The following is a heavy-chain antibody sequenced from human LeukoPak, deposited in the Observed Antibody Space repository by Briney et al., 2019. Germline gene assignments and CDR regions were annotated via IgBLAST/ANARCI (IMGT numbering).Heavy chain of an antibody. D-gene: IGHD3-22*01. CDR2: ISGSGGST. CDR3: AKEERITIRLVVIGAFDC. V-gene: IGHV3-23*01. J-gene: IGHJ3*01. Sequence: GGSLRLSCAASGFTFSSYAMSWVRQAPGKGLEWVLAISGSGGSTYYADSVKGRFTISRDNSKNTLYLQMNSLRAEDTAVYYCAKEERITIRLVVIGAFDCWGQGTMVTVSS. CDR1: GFTFSSYA.